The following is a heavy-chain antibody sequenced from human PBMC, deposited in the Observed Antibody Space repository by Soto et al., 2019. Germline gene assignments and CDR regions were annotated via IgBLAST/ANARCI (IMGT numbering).Heavy chain of an antibody. V-gene: IGHV3-21*04. D-gene: IGHD5-18*01. CDR1: GFTFSSYS. CDR2: ISSSSSYI. CDR3: ASVDTAMDDAFDI. Sequence: PGGSLRLSCAASGFTFSSYSMNWVRQAPGKGLEWVSSISSSSSYIYYADSVKGRFTISRDNAKNSLYLQMNSLRAEDTAVYYCASVDTAMDDAFDIWGQGTMVTVSS. J-gene: IGHJ3*02.